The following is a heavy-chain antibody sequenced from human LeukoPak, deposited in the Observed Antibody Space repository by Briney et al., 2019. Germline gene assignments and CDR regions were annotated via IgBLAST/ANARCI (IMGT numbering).Heavy chain of an antibody. V-gene: IGHV4-39*01. J-gene: IGHJ4*02. CDR2: FYYSEST. CDR3: ARESDYGGNQFDY. Sequence: PSETLSLTCTVSGGSISSSSYYWGWIRQPPGKGLEWIGSFYYSESTYYNPSLKSRVTISVDTSKNQFSLKLSSVTAADTAVYYCARESDYGGNQFDYWGQGTLVTVSS. D-gene: IGHD4-23*01. CDR1: GGSISSSSYY.